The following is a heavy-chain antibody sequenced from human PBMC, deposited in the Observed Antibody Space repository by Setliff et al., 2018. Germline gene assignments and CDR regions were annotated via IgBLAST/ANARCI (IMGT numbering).Heavy chain of an antibody. CDR1: GFTFSSYW. D-gene: IGHD6-19*01. CDR3: VRDRHAYSSGWAPFEF. J-gene: IGHJ4*02. V-gene: IGHV3-74*01. Sequence: GGSLRLSCTASGFTFSSYWMHWVRQVPGKGLEWVSRINTSGGSTANADSVEGRFTISRDDAKNTLYLQMNSLRVEDTAVYYCVRDRHAYSSGWAPFEFWGQGIQVTAPQ. CDR2: INTSGGST.